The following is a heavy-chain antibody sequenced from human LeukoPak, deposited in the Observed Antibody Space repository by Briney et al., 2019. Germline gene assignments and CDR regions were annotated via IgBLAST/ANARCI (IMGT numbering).Heavy chain of an antibody. D-gene: IGHD5-18*01. Sequence: PGGSLRLSCAASGFTFSSYSMNWVRQAPGKGLERVSYISSTSSTIYYADSVKGRFTISRDNSKNTLYLQMNSLRAEDTAVYYCASIIGYSYVWSWWNKITTDYWGQGTLVTVSS. CDR1: GFTFSSYS. CDR3: ASIIGYSYVWSWWNKITTDY. V-gene: IGHV3-48*01. CDR2: ISSTSSTI. J-gene: IGHJ4*02.